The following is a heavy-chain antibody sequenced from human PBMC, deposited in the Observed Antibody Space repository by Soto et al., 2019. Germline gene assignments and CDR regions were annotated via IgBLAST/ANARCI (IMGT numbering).Heavy chain of an antibody. CDR1: GGSFNGYY. Sequence: PSETLSLTCAVYGGSFNGYYWSWIRQPPGKGLEWIGEINQSRSTNYNPSLKSRVTMSLDKSTNQFSLKVYSVTAADTGVYYCARYSAASGTYYFDYWGQGTLVTVSS. CDR3: ARYSAASGTYYFDY. J-gene: IGHJ4*01. V-gene: IGHV4-34*01. CDR2: INQSRST. D-gene: IGHD6-13*01.